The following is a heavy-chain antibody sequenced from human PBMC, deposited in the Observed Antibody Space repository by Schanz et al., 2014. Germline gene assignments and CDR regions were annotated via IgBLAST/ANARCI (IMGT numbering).Heavy chain of an antibody. CDR1: GYTFIDSY. J-gene: IGHJ3*01. CDR2: IDPNGGAT. D-gene: IGHD3-3*01. V-gene: IGHV1-2*02. Sequence: QVQLVQSGAEVKKPGASVKVSCKASGYTFIDSYMHWVRQAPGQGLEWVGWIDPNGGATNHSQMLQGRVSMTRETSTSTAYMELSGLTSDDTAVYFCARTASHDVWRGYIPHYAFDLWGQGTVVTVSS. CDR3: ARTASHDVWRGYIPHYAFDL.